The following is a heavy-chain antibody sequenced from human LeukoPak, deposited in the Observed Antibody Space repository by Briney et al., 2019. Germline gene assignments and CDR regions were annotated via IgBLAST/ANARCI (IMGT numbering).Heavy chain of an antibody. V-gene: IGHV3-48*03. CDR2: ISSSGSTI. CDR3: ASLEMATIPPDY. CDR1: GFTFSSYE. J-gene: IGHJ4*02. D-gene: IGHD5-24*01. Sequence: GGSLSLSCAASGFTFSSYEMNWVRQAPGKGLEWVSYISSSGSTIYYADSVKGRFTISRDNAKNSLYLQMNSLRAEDTAVYYCASLEMATIPPDYWGQGTLVTVSS.